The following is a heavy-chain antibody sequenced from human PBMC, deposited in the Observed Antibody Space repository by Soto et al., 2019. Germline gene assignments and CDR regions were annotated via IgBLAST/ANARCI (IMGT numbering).Heavy chain of an antibody. V-gene: IGHV4-30-4*01. J-gene: IGHJ6*02. CDR1: GGSISSGDYY. CDR2: IYYSGST. D-gene: IGHD5-12*01. CDR3: ARGLVATIRVGMDV. Sequence: QVQLQESGPGLVKPSQTLSLTCTVSGGSISSGDYYWSWIRQPPGKGLEWIGYIYYSGSTYYNPSLTSRVTISVDTSKNQCSLKLSSVTAADTAVYYCARGLVATIRVGMDVWGQGTTVTVSS.